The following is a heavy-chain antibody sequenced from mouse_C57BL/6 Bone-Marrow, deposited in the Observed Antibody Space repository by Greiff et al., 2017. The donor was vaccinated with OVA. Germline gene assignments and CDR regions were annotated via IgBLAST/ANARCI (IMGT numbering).Heavy chain of an antibody. CDR3: ASYYGSSHWYFDV. Sequence: VQLQQSGPELVKPGASVKLSCKASGYTFTSYDINWVKQRPGQGLEWIGWIYPRDGSTNYNEKFKGKATLTVDTSSSTAYMELHSLTSEDSAVYFCASYYGSSHWYFDVWGTGTTVTVSS. J-gene: IGHJ1*03. D-gene: IGHD1-1*01. CDR2: IYPRDGST. V-gene: IGHV1-85*01. CDR1: GYTFTSYD.